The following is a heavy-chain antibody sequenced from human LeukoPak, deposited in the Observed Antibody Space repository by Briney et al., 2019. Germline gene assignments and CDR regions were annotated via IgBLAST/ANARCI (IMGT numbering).Heavy chain of an antibody. V-gene: IGHV1-2*02. CDR2: INPNSGRT. J-gene: IGHJ4*02. D-gene: IGHD1-14*01. CDR1: VYTFTCYY. Sequence: ASVNVSFKAAVYTFTCYYMHWVGQAPGQVLEWMPSINPNSGRTNHAQKFQGRVTMTRDTSISTAYMELSRLRSDDTAVYYCARNIHYWGQGTLVTVSS. CDR3: ARNIHY.